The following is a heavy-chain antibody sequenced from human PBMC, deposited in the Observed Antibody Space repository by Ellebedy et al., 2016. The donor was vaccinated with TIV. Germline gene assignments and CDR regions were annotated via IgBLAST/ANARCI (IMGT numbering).Heavy chain of an antibody. CDR1: GFTISGYW. CDR3: VRDGEIGSSGWYFDY. D-gene: IGHD3-9*01. J-gene: IGHJ4*02. CDR2: IATDGSRS. Sequence: PGGSLRLSCEASGFTISGYWMHWVRQSPGGGLVWVARIATDGSRSDYADSVKGRFTISRDNADNTVYLSMNSLRAEDTAVYYCVRDGEIGSSGWYFDYWGRGALVTVSS. V-gene: IGHV3-74*01.